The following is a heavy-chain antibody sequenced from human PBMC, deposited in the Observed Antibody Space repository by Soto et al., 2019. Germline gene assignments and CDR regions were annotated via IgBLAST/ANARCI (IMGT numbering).Heavy chain of an antibody. J-gene: IGHJ5*02. D-gene: IGHD1-26*01. CDR1: GGTFSSYA. Sequence: GASVKVSCKASGGTFSSYAISWVRQAPGQGLEWMGGIIPIFGTANYAQKFQGRVTITADESTSTAYMELSSLRSEDTAVYYCARDTGQVGATSWFDPWGQGTLVTVSS. V-gene: IGHV1-69*13. CDR2: IIPIFGTA. CDR3: ARDTGQVGATSWFDP.